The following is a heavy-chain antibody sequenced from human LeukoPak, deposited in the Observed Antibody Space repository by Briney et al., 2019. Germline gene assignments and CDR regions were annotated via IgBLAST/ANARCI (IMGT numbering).Heavy chain of an antibody. J-gene: IGHJ4*02. D-gene: IGHD3-10*01. V-gene: IGHV4-61*02. CDR3: ARGGYYGAFDY. CDR2: IYVSGST. Sequence: SETLSLTCTVSGGSVSSVGDYWNWIRQPAGRGLEWIGRIYVSGSTDYNPSLESRVSMSLDTSENQYSLKLSSVTAADTAVYYCARGGYYGAFDYWGQGTLVTVAS. CDR1: GGSVSSVGDY.